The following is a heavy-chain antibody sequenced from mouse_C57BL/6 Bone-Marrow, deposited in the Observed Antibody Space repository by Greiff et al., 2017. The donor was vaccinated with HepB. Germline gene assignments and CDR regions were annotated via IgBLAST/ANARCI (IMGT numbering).Heavy chain of an antibody. CDR2: IDPSDSET. Sequence: VQLQQPGAELVRPGSSVKLSCKASGYTFTSYWMHWVKQRPIQGLEWIGNIDPSDSETHYNQKFKDKATLTVDKSSSTAYMQLSSLTSEDSAVYFCARKTCYDSSHYARDYGGRETSDTVST. CDR1: GYTFTSYW. D-gene: IGHD1-1*01. CDR3: ARKTCYDSSHYARDY. J-gene: IGHJ4*01. V-gene: IGHV1-52*01.